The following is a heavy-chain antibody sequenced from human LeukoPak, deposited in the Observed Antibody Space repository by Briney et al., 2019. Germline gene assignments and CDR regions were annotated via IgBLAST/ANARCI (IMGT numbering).Heavy chain of an antibody. CDR3: ARGTGAFDI. Sequence: GGSLRLSCVASGFTFSSHWMHWVRQAPGKGLVWVSHIKSDGSFTNYADSVKGRFTISRDNAKNTLYLQMNSLRPEDTAVYYCARGTGAFDIWGQGSLVTVFS. V-gene: IGHV3-74*01. CDR2: IKSDGSFT. J-gene: IGHJ4*02. CDR1: GFTFSSHW. D-gene: IGHD2-8*02.